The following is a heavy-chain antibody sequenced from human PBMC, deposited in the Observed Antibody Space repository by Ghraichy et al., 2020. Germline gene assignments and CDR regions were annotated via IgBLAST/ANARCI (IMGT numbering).Heavy chain of an antibody. J-gene: IGHJ4*02. Sequence: SETLSLTCTVSGGSFTTFYWSWIRQPPGKGLQWIGFAHSSGSAYYNRSLKSRVTITVDTSQNQFSLRVTSLTAADTAVYYCAIRHGYSGSMDYWGQGTLVSVSS. CDR1: GGSFTTFY. CDR2: AHSSGSA. V-gene: IGHV4-59*01. D-gene: IGHD5-12*01. CDR3: AIRHGYSGSMDY.